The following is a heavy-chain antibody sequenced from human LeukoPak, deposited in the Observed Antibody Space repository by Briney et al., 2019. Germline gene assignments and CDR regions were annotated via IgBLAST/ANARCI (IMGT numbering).Heavy chain of an antibody. CDR2: IKSKSRGGTT. CDR3: TTEGSPYGYHALGI. Sequence: KTGGSLRLSCAASGFTFSSYGMHWVRQAPGKGLEWVGRIKSKSRGGTTDYATFVKGRFTISRDDSKNTVYLQVNNLETEDTALYYCTTEGSPYGYHALGIWGQGTMVTVSS. J-gene: IGHJ3*02. CDR1: GFTFSSYG. D-gene: IGHD5-18*01. V-gene: IGHV3-15*01.